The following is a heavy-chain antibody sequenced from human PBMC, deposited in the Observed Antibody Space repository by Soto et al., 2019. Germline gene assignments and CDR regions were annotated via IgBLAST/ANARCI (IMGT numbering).Heavy chain of an antibody. CDR2: IDPSDSYT. V-gene: IGHV5-10-1*01. CDR1: GYSFTSYW. CDR3: ARLHYVTIFGVVYGMDV. Sequence: RESLKISCKGSGYSFTSYWISWVRQMPGKGLEWMGRIDPSDSYTNYSPSFQGHVTISADKSISTAYLQWSSLKASDTAMYYCARLHYVTIFGVVYGMDVWGQGTTVTVSS. J-gene: IGHJ6*02. D-gene: IGHD3-3*01.